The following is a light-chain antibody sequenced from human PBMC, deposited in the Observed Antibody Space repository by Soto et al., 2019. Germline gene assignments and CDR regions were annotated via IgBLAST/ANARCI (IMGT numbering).Light chain of an antibody. CDR3: QQRNNWPPDIT. CDR1: QTVSTY. Sequence: EIVLTQSPVTLSLSPGDRATLSCRASQTVSTYLAWYQKKPGQAPRLLIYDASNRATGIPATFSGSGSGTDFTLTISSLELEDFAVYYCQQRNNWPPDITFGQGTRLDIK. V-gene: IGKV3-11*01. J-gene: IGKJ5*01. CDR2: DAS.